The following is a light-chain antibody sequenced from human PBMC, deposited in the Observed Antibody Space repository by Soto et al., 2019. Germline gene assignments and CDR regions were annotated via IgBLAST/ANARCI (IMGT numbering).Light chain of an antibody. CDR3: QHYNSYSEA. CDR1: QTISSW. Sequence: DIQMTPSPSSLSASVGDRVTITCRASQTISSWLAWYQQKPGKAPKLLIYKASTLKSRVPSRFSGSGSGTEFTLTISSLQPDDFATYYCQHYNSYSEAFGQGTKVAI. J-gene: IGKJ1*01. V-gene: IGKV1-5*03. CDR2: KAS.